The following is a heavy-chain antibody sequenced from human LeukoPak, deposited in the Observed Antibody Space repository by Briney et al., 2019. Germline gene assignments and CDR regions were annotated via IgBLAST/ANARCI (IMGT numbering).Heavy chain of an antibody. J-gene: IGHJ5*02. CDR2: IYTRGNT. D-gene: IGHD3-16*01. V-gene: IGHV4-61*02. Sequence: PSETLSLTCTVSGGSVSSGSYFWSWIRQPAGKGLEWIGRIYTRGNTNYNPSLKSRVTISIDTPKNQFSLRLSSVTAADTAVYFCARGRDSDWGSTDLWGQGALVTVPA. CDR1: GGSVSSGSYF. CDR3: ARGRDSDWGSTDL.